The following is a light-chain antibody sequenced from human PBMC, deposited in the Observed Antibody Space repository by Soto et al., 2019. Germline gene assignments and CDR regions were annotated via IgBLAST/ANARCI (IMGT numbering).Light chain of an antibody. CDR2: EVS. J-gene: IGLJ1*01. Sequence: SALTQPASVSGSPGQSITISCTGSSSDVGGYIYVSWYQQHPGKAPKLIIYEVSDRPSGVSNRFSGSKSGDTASLTISGLQAEDEADYYCSSYTSSSTLFGTGTKVTVL. CDR3: SSYTSSSTL. V-gene: IGLV2-14*01. CDR1: SSDVGGYIY.